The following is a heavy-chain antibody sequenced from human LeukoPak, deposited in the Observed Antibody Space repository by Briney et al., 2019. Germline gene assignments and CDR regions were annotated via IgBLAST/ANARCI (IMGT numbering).Heavy chain of an antibody. CDR1: GVTFSSYG. CDR2: IWYDGSNK. J-gene: IGHJ6*02. CDR3: ARDMYSSGSSYGMDV. Sequence: GGSLRLSCAASGVTFSSYGMHWVRQAPGKGLEWVAVIWYDGSNKYYADSVKGRFTISRDNSKNTLYLQMNSLRAEDTAVYYCARDMYSSGSSYGMDVWGQGTTVTVSS. V-gene: IGHV3-33*01. D-gene: IGHD6-19*01.